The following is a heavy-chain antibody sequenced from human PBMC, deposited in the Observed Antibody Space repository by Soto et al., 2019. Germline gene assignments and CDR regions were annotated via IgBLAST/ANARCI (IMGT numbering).Heavy chain of an antibody. D-gene: IGHD5-18*01. CDR3: ARDRGGYSYGHPYYYGMDV. CDR2: IYHSGST. Sequence: PSETLSLTCAVSGYSISSGYYWGWIRQPPGKGLEWIGSIYHSGSTYYNPSLKSRVTISVDTSKNQFSLKLSSVTAADTAVYYCARDRGGYSYGHPYYYGMDVWGQGTTGTVS. CDR1: GYSISSGYY. V-gene: IGHV4-38-2*02. J-gene: IGHJ6*02.